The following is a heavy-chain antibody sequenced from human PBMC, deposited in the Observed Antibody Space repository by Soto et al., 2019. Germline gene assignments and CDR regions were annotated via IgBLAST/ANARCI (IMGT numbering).Heavy chain of an antibody. J-gene: IGHJ6*02. Sequence: GGSLRLSCAASVFTFGSYSMNWVRQAPGKGLEWVSYISSSSSTIYYADSVKGRFTISRDNAKNSLYLQMNSLRDEDTAVYYCARDIGGYSYGYPYYYYYGMDVWGQGTTVTVSS. V-gene: IGHV3-48*02. CDR2: ISSSSSTI. CDR3: ARDIGGYSYGYPYYYYYGMDV. D-gene: IGHD5-18*01. CDR1: VFTFGSYS.